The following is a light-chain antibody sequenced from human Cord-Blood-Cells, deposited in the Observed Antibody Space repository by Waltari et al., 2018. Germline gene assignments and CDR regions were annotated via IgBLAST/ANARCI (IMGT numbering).Light chain of an antibody. V-gene: IGKV3-15*01. CDR1: QSVSSN. CDR3: QQYNNWPIT. Sequence: EIVMTQSPATLSVSPGARATLSCRASQSVSSNLAWYQQKPDQAPRLLIYGASTRATGIPARFSGSGSGTEFTLTISSLQSEDFAVYYCQQYNNWPITFGPGTKVDIK. J-gene: IGKJ3*01. CDR2: GAS.